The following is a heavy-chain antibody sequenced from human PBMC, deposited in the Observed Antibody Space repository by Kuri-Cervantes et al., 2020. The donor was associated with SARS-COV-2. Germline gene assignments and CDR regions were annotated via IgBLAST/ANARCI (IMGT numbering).Heavy chain of an antibody. D-gene: IGHD6-6*01. J-gene: IGHJ3*02. V-gene: IGHV3-43*01. CDR1: GFTFDDYT. Sequence: GGSLRLSCAASGFTFDDYTMHWVRQAPGKGLEWVSLISWDGGSTYYADSVKGRFTISRDNAKNSLYLQMNSLRAEDTAVYYCARLSNTIEYSSSSELYAFDIWGQGTMVTVSS. CDR2: ISWDGGST. CDR3: ARLSNTIEYSSSSELYAFDI.